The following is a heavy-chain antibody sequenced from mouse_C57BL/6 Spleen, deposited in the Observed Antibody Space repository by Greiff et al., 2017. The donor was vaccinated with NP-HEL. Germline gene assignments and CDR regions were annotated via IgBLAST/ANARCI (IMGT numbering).Heavy chain of an antibody. J-gene: IGHJ3*01. CDR1: GYSITSGYY. V-gene: IGHV3-6*01. D-gene: IGHD1-2*01. CDR2: ISYDGSN. CDR3: ARDLGITTARGWFAY. Sequence: EVKLMESGPGLVKPSQSLSLTCSVTGYSITSGYYWNWIRQFPGNKLEWMGYISYDGSNNYNPSLKNRISIPRETSKNQFFLKLNSVTTEDTATYYCARDLGITTARGWFAYWGQGTLVTVSA.